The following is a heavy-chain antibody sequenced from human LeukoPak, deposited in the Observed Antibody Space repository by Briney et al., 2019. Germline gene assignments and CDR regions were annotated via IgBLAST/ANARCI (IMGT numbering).Heavy chain of an antibody. J-gene: IGHJ6*02. Sequence: GGSLRLSCAASGFTFSSYGMHWVRQAPGKGLEWVAVIWYDGSNKYYADSVKGRFTISRDNSKNTLYLQMNSLRAEDTAVYYCARERRARYSGYDPAQDSDYYGMDVWGQGTTVTVSS. CDR2: IWYDGSNK. CDR3: ARERRARYSGYDPAQDSDYYGMDV. V-gene: IGHV3-33*01. D-gene: IGHD5-12*01. CDR1: GFTFSSYG.